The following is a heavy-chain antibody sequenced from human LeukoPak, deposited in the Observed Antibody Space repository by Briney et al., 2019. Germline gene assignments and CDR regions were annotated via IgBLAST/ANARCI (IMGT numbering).Heavy chain of an antibody. CDR3: ARVGSSSSNYYYYYYMDV. CDR1: GYTFTSYD. Sequence: ASVKVSCKASGYTFTSYDINWVRQATGQGLEWMGWMNPNSGNTGYAQKFQGRVTMTRNTSISTAYMELSSLRSEDTAVYYCARVGSSSSNYYYYYYMDVWGKGTTVTVSS. CDR2: MNPNSGNT. D-gene: IGHD6-6*01. V-gene: IGHV1-8*01. J-gene: IGHJ6*03.